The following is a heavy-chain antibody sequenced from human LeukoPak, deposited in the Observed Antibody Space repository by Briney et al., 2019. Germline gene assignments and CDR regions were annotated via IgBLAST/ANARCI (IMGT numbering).Heavy chain of an antibody. J-gene: IGHJ4*02. D-gene: IGHD2-2*01. V-gene: IGHV1-18*01. CDR2: ISAYNGNT. CDR3: ARGAQLSLCSSTCCYEIPHDY. Sequence: ASVKVSCKASGYTFTSYGISWVRQAPGQGLEWMGWISAYNGNTNYAQKLQGRVTMTTDTSTSTAYMELRSLRSEDTAVYYCARGAQLSLCSSTCCYEIPHDYWGQGTLVTVSS. CDR1: GYTFTSYG.